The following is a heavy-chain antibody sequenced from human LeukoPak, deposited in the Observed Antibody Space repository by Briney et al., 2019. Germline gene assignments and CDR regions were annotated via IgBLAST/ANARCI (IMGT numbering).Heavy chain of an antibody. V-gene: IGHV3-7*01. Sequence: GGSLRLSCAASGFTFSNYWMNWVRQAPGKGLEWVADIKQEGSDKNYVGSVRGRFTISRDNAKNLLYLLMHSLRVEHTAVYYCARRGSNGDDYWGQGTLVTVSS. CDR3: ARRGSNGDDY. D-gene: IGHD5-24*01. CDR2: IKQEGSDK. CDR1: GFTFSNYW. J-gene: IGHJ4*02.